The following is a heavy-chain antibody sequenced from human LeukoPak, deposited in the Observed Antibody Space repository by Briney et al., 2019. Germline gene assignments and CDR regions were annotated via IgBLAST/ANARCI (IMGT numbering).Heavy chain of an antibody. V-gene: IGHV3-30*02. J-gene: IGHJ3*02. CDR2: IWYDGSNK. CDR1: GFTFSSYG. CDR3: AKVSYYYGSGSYYIPSPGAFDI. D-gene: IGHD3-10*01. Sequence: GESLKISCAASGFTFSSYGMHWVRQAPGKGLEWVAVIWYDGSNKYYADSVKGRFTISRDNSKNTLYLQMNSLRAEDTAVYYCAKVSYYYGSGSYYIPSPGAFDIWGQGTMVTVSS.